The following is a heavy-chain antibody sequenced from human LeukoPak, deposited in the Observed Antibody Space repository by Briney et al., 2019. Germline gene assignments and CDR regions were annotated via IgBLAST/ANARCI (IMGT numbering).Heavy chain of an antibody. CDR3: ASEYSSSSHYFDY. Sequence: GGSLRLSCAASGFTFSSYWMSWVRQAPGKGLEWVANINQDGSQKYYVDSVKGRFTISRDNAKNSLYLQMNSLRAEDTAVYYCASEYSSSSHYFDYWGQGTLVTVFS. D-gene: IGHD6-6*01. V-gene: IGHV3-7*01. J-gene: IGHJ4*02. CDR2: INQDGSQK. CDR1: GFTFSSYW.